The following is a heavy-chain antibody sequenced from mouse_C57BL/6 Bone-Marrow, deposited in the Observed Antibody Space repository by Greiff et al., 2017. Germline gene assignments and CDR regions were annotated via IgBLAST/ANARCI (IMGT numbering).Heavy chain of an antibody. Sequence: VQLQQSGAELVKPGASVKISCKASGYAFSSYWMNWVKQRPGKGLEWIGQIYPGDGDTNYNGKFKGKATLTADKSSSTAYMQLSSLTSENSAVYFWASSTGSHWYFDVWGTGTTVTVSS. J-gene: IGHJ1*03. CDR2: IYPGDGDT. CDR3: ASSTGSHWYFDV. V-gene: IGHV1-80*01. D-gene: IGHD4-1*02. CDR1: GYAFSSYW.